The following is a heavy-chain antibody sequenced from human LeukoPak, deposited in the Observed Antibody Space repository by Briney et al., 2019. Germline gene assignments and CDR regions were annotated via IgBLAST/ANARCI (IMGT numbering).Heavy chain of an antibody. CDR2: INSDGRST. CDR3: AGDGVAAPDY. CDR1: GFSFSRYW. Sequence: PGGSLRLSCAASGFSFSRYWMHWVRQVPGKGLVWVSRINSDGRSTTYADSVKGRFTISRDNAKNTLYLQLNSLRAEDTAVYFCAGDGVAAPDYWGQGTLVTVSP. J-gene: IGHJ4*02. V-gene: IGHV3-74*01. D-gene: IGHD3-3*01.